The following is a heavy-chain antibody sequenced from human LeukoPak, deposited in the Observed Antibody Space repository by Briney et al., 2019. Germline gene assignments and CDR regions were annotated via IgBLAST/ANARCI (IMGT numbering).Heavy chain of an antibody. CDR3: AKDGSNSWDYYYYGMDV. CDR2: ISWNSGSI. CDR1: GFTFDDYA. V-gene: IGHV3-9*01. J-gene: IGHJ6*02. Sequence: GGSLRLSCAASGFTFDDYAMHWVRQAPGKGLEWVSGISWNSGSIGYADSVKGRFTISRDNAKKSLYLQMNSLRAEDTAFYYCAKDGSNSWDYYYYGMDVWGQGTTVTVSS. D-gene: IGHD2-2*01.